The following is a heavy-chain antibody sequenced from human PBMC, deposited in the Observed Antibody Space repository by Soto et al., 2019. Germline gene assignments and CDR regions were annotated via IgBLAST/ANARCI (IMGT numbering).Heavy chain of an antibody. V-gene: IGHV4-59*01. CDR1: DSSISRYY. Sequence: SETLSLTCTVSDSSISRYYWSWIRQPPGKGLDWIGYIYYSGSTNYNPALKSRVTISVDTSKNQFSLKLSSVTAADTAVYDCARDRATHGVWGKGTTVTVSS. J-gene: IGHJ6*04. CDR2: IYYSGST. CDR3: ARDRATHGV.